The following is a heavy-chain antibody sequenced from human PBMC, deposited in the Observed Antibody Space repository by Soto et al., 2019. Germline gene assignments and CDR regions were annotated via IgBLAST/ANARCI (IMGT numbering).Heavy chain of an antibody. V-gene: IGHV3-74*01. J-gene: IGHJ4*02. D-gene: IGHD2-8*01. CDR1: GLTLSSHW. Sequence: EVQLVESGGGLVQPGGSLRLSCAASGLTLSSHWMHWVRQAPGTGLVWVSRIYSDGTAPTYADSVKGRFTISRDNAKNTLYLQMNSLRAEDTAIYYCATDLGWRGVSSGGHGGCWGKGTLVTVSS. CDR3: ATDLGWRGVSSGGHGGC. CDR2: IYSDGTAP.